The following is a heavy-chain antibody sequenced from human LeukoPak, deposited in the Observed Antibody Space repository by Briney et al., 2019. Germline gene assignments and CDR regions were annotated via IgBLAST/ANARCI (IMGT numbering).Heavy chain of an antibody. Sequence: SETRSLTWTVAGGSLSSYYWGWVRQPAGKGLEWMGRIYARGRNTYHPSIKRRATMSVDTSKNQSSLKLSSVTAADTAVYYCAREPPDCSGASCYSAGYDYWGQGTLVTVSS. D-gene: IGHD2-15*01. CDR1: GGSLSSYY. CDR3: AREPPDCSGASCYSAGYDY. CDR2: IYARGRN. V-gene: IGHV4-4*07. J-gene: IGHJ4*02.